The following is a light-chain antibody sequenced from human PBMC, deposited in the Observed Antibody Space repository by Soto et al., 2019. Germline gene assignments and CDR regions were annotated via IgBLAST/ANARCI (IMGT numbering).Light chain of an antibody. CDR3: CSYGGRSTLWV. CDR1: SSDVGGYNY. J-gene: IGLJ3*02. V-gene: IGLV2-11*01. Sequence: QSALTQPRSVSGAPGQSVTISCTGTSSDVGGYNYVSWYQQYPGKAPKVIIYDVSKRPSGVPDRFSGSKSGNTVSLTISGRQAEDEADYYCCSYGGRSTLWVFGGGTKVTVL. CDR2: DVS.